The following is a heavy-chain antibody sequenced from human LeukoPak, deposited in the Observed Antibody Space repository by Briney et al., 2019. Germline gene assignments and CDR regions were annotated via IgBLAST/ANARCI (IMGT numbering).Heavy chain of an antibody. CDR1: GYSFANYW. D-gene: IGHD2-2*01. Sequence: GESLKISCKASGYSFANYWIGWVRQMPGKGLEWMGLIYPGDSDTKYSPSFRGQVTISADKSIGTAYLQWSNLKASDTAIYYCARTKSGVVVVPGAGHWFDPWGQGTLVTVSS. CDR3: ARTKSGVVVVPGAGHWFDP. J-gene: IGHJ5*02. V-gene: IGHV5-51*01. CDR2: IYPGDSDT.